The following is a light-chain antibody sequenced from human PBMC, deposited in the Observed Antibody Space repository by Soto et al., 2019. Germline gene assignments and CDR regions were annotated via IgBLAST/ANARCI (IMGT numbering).Light chain of an antibody. CDR1: QSVSSSY. Sequence: EIVLTQSPGTLSLSPGERATLSCRASQSVSSSYLAWYQQKPGQAPRLLIYGASSRATGSPDRFSGSGSGTDFTLTISRLEPEDCAVYYCQQYGSSFGQGTKVEIK. V-gene: IGKV3-20*01. CDR3: QQYGSS. J-gene: IGKJ1*01. CDR2: GAS.